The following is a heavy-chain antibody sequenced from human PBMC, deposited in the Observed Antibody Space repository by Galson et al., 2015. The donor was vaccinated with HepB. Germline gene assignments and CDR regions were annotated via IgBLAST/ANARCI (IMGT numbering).Heavy chain of an antibody. CDR3: ARDRASMAYFYGLDV. Sequence: SVKVSCKASGYTFTSYAMHWVRQAPGQRLEWMGWINAGNGKTKYSQNFQGRVTINRDTSASTAYMELSSLRSEDTAVYYCARDRASMAYFYGLDVWGQGTTVTVSS. CDR1: GYTFTSYA. J-gene: IGHJ6*02. CDR2: INAGNGKT. D-gene: IGHD2/OR15-2a*01. V-gene: IGHV1-3*01.